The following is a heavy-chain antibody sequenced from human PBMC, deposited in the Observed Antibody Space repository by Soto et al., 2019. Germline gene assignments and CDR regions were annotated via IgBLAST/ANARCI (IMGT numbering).Heavy chain of an antibody. CDR1: GGSISSYY. J-gene: IGHJ4*02. CDR2: NYYSGST. Sequence: SETLSLTCTVSGGSISSYYWSWIRQPPGKGLEWIGYNYYSGSTNYNPSLKSRVTISVDTSKNQFSLKLSSVTAADTAMYYCARAAKVIAACPWYFDYWGQGTLVTVSS. V-gene: IGHV4-59*01. CDR3: ARAAKVIAACPWYFDY. D-gene: IGHD6-6*01.